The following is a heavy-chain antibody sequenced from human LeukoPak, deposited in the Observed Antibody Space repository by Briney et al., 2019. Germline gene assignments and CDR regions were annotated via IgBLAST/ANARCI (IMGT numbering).Heavy chain of an antibody. V-gene: IGHV3-23*01. J-gene: IGHJ4*02. CDR2: IYDDNT. Sequence: GVSLRLSGAASGFTVSAYAMAWVRQAPGKGLEWVSTIYDDNTYYADSVKGRFAISTDNSKNTLYLQMNSLRVEDTAVYFCAARKVRGVWFYLDYWGQGTLVTVSS. D-gene: IGHD3-10*01. CDR3: AARKVRGVWFYLDY. CDR1: GFTVSAYA.